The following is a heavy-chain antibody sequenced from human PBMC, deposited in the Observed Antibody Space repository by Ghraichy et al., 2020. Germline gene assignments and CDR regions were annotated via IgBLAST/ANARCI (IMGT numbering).Heavy chain of an antibody. V-gene: IGHV4-34*01. Sequence: SETLSLTCAVYGGSFSGYYWSWIRQPPGKGLEWIGEINHSGSTNYNPSLKSRVTISVDTSKNQFSLKLSSVTAADTAVYYCATSPSIAARLRGWYYYYMDVWGKGTTVTVSS. CDR2: INHSGST. CDR3: ATSPSIAARLRGWYYYYMDV. D-gene: IGHD6-6*01. J-gene: IGHJ6*03. CDR1: GGSFSGYY.